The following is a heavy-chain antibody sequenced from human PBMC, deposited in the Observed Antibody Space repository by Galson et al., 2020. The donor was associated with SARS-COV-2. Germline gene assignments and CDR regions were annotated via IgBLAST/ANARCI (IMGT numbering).Heavy chain of an antibody. CDR2: IAGRGAYI. V-gene: IGHV3-21*01. J-gene: IGHJ2*01. Sequence: GGSLRLSCAASGFPFRDHNMIWVRQPPGKGLEWVSSIAGRGAYIYYADSMKGRFTISRDNAKNSLYLQLNSLRDEDTAVYYCARDKGSGFQMHWYFDLWGRGTLVSVSS. CDR1: GFPFRDHN. CDR3: ARDKGSGFQMHWYFDL. D-gene: IGHD3-22*01.